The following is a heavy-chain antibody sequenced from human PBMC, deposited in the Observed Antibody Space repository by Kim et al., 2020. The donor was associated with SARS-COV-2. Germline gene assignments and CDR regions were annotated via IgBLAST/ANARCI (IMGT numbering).Heavy chain of an antibody. CDR2: IYYSGST. CDR1: GGSISSGGYY. J-gene: IGHJ4*02. D-gene: IGHD3-22*01. V-gene: IGHV4-31*03. Sequence: SETLSLTCTVSGGSISSGGYYWSWIRQHPGKGLEWIGYIYYSGSTYYNPSLKSRVTISVDTSKNQFSLKLSSVTAADTAVYYCARGGYYYDSSGYLDYWGQGTLVTVSS. CDR3: ARGGYYYDSSGYLDY.